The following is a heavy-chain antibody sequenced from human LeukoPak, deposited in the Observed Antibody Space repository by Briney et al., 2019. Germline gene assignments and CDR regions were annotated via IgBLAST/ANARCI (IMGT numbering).Heavy chain of an antibody. CDR2: IYTSGST. CDR3: ARVYYGSSLDAFDI. V-gene: IGHV4-4*09. Sequence: PSETLSPTCTVSGDSSSSNYWSWIRQPPGKGLEWIGHIYTSGSTNYNPSLKSRVTISIDTSKNQISLKLSSVTAADTAVYYCARVYYGSSLDAFDIWGQGTLVTVSS. CDR1: GDSSSSNY. J-gene: IGHJ3*02. D-gene: IGHD3-10*01.